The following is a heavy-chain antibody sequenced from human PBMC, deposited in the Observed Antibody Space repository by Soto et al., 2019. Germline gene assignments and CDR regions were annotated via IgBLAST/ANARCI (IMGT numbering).Heavy chain of an antibody. Sequence: PSPTLSLTCAISGDSVSRNSAAWNWIRQSPSRGLEWLGRTYYRSKWYNDYAVSVKSRITINPDTSKNQFSLQLNSVTPEDTAVYYCARDKDIVVVPAAIRAYYYYGMDVWGQGTTVTVSS. J-gene: IGHJ6*02. CDR2: TYYRSKWYN. CDR1: GDSVSRNSAA. CDR3: ARDKDIVVVPAAIRAYYYYGMDV. D-gene: IGHD2-2*02. V-gene: IGHV6-1*01.